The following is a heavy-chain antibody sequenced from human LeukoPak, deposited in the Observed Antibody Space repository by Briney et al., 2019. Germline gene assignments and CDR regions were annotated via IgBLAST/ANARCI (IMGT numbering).Heavy chain of an antibody. CDR1: GESFSGNF. CDR2: IDNNGIT. V-gene: IGHV4-34*01. CDR3: ARVESTVTTLDDAFDI. D-gene: IGHD4-17*01. Sequence: PSETLSLTCAVSGESFSGNFWTWIRQSPGKGLEWIGEIDNNGITNYNPSLKSRVTMSVDTSKNQFSLKLSSVTAADTAVYYCARVESTVTTLDDAFDIWGQGTMVTVSS. J-gene: IGHJ3*02.